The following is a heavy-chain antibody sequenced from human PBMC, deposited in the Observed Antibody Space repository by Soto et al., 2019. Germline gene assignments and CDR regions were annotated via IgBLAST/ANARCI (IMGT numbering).Heavy chain of an antibody. V-gene: IGHV1-46*01. J-gene: IGHJ6*02. CDR1: GYTFTSYY. Sequence: QVQLVQSGAEVKKPGASVKVSCKASGYTFTSYYMHWVRQAPGQGLEWMGIINPSGGSTSYAQKFQGRVTITRDTSTSTVYMELSSLRSEDTAVYYCARMGQGLRSGMYGMDVWGQGTTVTVSS. CDR2: INPSGGST. CDR3: ARMGQGLRSGMYGMDV.